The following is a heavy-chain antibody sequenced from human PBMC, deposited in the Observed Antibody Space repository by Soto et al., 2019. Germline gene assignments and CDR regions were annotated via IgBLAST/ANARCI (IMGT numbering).Heavy chain of an antibody. J-gene: IGHJ4*02. V-gene: IGHV1-8*01. Sequence: ASVKVSCKASGYTFTSYDINWVRQATGQGLEWMGWMNPNSGNTGYAQKFQGRVTMTRNTSVSTAYMELSSLRSEDTAVYYCARDVTIFGYDYWGQEPLVTVPS. D-gene: IGHD3-3*01. CDR3: ARDVTIFGYDY. CDR2: MNPNSGNT. CDR1: GYTFTSYD.